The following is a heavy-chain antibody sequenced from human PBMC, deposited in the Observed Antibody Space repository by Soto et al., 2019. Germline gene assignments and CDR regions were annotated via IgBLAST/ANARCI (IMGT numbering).Heavy chain of an antibody. J-gene: IGHJ3*01. Sequence: SETLSLTCALSGGSSTSGGFFWSWIRQPPGKGLEWIGDINHSGSTYFNPSLQSRVILSLDNSRTQLSLKLSPVTAVDTAVYYCARSSGLGYPFDFWGQGTMVTVSS. CDR3: ARSSGLGYPFDF. D-gene: IGHD2-15*01. CDR1: GGSSTSGGFF. V-gene: IGHV4-30-2*01. CDR2: INHSGST.